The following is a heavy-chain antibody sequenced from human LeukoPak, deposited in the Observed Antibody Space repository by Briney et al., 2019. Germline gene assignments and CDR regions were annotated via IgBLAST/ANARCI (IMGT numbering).Heavy chain of an antibody. CDR3: ARDGSGSYYPYYFDY. CDR1: GGSISSGGYY. V-gene: IGHV4-31*03. CDR2: IYYSGST. J-gene: IGHJ4*02. D-gene: IGHD3-10*01. Sequence: SQTLSLTCTVSGGSISSGGYYWSWIRQHPGKGLEWIGYIYYSGSTYYNPSLKSRVTISVDTSKNQFSLKLSSVTAADTAVYYCARDGSGSYYPYYFDYWGQGTLVTVSS.